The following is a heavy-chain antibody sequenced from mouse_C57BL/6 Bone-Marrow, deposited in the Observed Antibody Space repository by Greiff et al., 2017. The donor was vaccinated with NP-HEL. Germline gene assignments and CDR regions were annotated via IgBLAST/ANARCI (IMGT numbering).Heavy chain of an antibody. CDR3: ARGGLRDYFDY. CDR2: ISDGGSYT. V-gene: IGHV5-4*01. J-gene: IGHJ2*01. Sequence: EVHLVESGGGLVKPGGSLKLSCAASGFTFSSYAMSWVRQTPEKRLEWVATISDGGSYTYSPDNVKGRFTISRDNAKNNLYLQLSHLKSEDTAMYYCARGGLRDYFDYWGQGTTLTVSS. D-gene: IGHD2-4*01. CDR1: GFTFSSYA.